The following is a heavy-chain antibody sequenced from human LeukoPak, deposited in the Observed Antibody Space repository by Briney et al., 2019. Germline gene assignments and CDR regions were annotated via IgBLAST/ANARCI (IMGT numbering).Heavy chain of an antibody. V-gene: IGHV3-21*01. Sequence: GGSLRLSCAASGFTFDDYGMSWVRQAPGKWLEWVSSISSSSSYIYYADSVKGRFTISRDNAKNSLYLQMNSLRAEDTAVYYCARESGSYSPDWGQGTLVTVSS. D-gene: IGHD1-26*01. J-gene: IGHJ4*02. CDR2: ISSSSSYI. CDR1: GFTFDDYG. CDR3: ARESGSYSPD.